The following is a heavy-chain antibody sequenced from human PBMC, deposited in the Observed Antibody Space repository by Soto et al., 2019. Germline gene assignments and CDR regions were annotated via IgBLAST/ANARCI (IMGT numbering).Heavy chain of an antibody. J-gene: IGHJ5*02. CDR3: ARRRPLDYGGNSRGWFDP. V-gene: IGHV3-21*01. CDR2: ISSSSSYI. Sequence: EVQLVESGGGLVKPGGSLRLSCAASGFTFSSYSMNWVRQAPGKGLEWVSSISSSSSYIYYADSVKGRFTISRDNAKNSLYLQMNSLRAEDTAVYYCARRRPLDYGGNSRGWFDPWGQGTLVTVSS. CDR1: GFTFSSYS. D-gene: IGHD4-17*01.